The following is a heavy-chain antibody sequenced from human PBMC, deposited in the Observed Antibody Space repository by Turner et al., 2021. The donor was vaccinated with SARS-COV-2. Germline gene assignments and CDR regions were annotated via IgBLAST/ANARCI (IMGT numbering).Heavy chain of an antibody. CDR1: GFTFSSYS. J-gene: IGHJ4*02. V-gene: IGHV3-21*01. CDR3: ARSPTAPGYYYDSSGYYTPYYFDY. D-gene: IGHD3-22*01. Sequence: EVQLVESGGGLVKPGGSLRLSCAASGFTFSSYSMNWVRQAPGKGLEWVSSISSSSSYIYYADSVKGRFTISRDNAKNSLHLQMNSLRAEDTAVYYCARSPTAPGYYYDSSGYYTPYYFDYWGQGTLVTVSS. CDR2: ISSSSSYI.